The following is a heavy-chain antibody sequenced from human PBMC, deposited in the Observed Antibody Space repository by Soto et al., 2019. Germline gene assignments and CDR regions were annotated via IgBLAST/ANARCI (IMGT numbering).Heavy chain of an antibody. J-gene: IGHJ5*02. Sequence: QVQLVQSGAEVKKPGSSVKVSCKASGGTFTNFAISWVRQAPGQGLEWMGGIIPVFGKAKYAQRFQGRVKFTADESTSTAYMGGNSLASYDAGVYYWGRGSPTTVTTWFDPGGQGTLVTVSS. V-gene: IGHV1-69*01. CDR1: GGTFTNFA. D-gene: IGHD4-17*01. CDR3: GRGSPTTVTTWFDP. CDR2: IIPVFGKA.